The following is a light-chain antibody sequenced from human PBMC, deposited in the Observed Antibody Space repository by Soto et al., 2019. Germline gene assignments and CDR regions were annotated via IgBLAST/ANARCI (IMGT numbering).Light chain of an antibody. CDR1: HNINNW. J-gene: IGKJ4*01. CDR3: QQANNNRALT. CDR2: AAS. Sequence: DIQMTQSPSSVSASVGDRVTITCRASHNINNWLAWYQQKPGKVPKLLISAASSLQSGVPSRFSGRGSGTDFTLTISSLQPEDFATYYCQQANNNRALTFGGGANVAIK. V-gene: IGKV1-12*01.